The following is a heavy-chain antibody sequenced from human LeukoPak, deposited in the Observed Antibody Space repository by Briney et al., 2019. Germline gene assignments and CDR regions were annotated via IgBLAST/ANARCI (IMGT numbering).Heavy chain of an antibody. CDR3: ARRSSDWSPPDH. CDR1: GYSFPNYW. J-gene: IGHJ4*02. D-gene: IGHD6-19*01. Sequence: LGDSLKISCKGSGYSFPNYWIGWVRQMPGQGLEWMGIIYPADSDTRYSPSFQGQVTISADKSISTAYLQWSSLKASDTAMYYCARRSSDWSPPDHWGQGTLVTVSS. CDR2: IYPADSDT. V-gene: IGHV5-51*01.